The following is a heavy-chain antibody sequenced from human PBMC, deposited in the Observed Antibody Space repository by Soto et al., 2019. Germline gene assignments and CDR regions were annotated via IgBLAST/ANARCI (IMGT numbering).Heavy chain of an antibody. V-gene: IGHV3-74*01. CDR1: GFTFSSYW. Sequence: PGGSLRLSCAASGFTFSSYWMHWVRQAPGKGLVWVSRINSDGSSTSYADSVKGRFTISRDNAKNTLYLQMNSLRAEDTAVYYCARDNPFTTPSVQIDYWGQGTLVTVSS. CDR2: INSDGSST. D-gene: IGHD3-22*01. CDR3: ARDNPFTTPSVQIDY. J-gene: IGHJ4*02.